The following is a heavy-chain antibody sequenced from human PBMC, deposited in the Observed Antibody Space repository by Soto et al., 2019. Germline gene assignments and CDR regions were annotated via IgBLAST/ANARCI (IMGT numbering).Heavy chain of an antibody. CDR1: DGSIIRSAFY. D-gene: IGHD3-3*01. CDR2: VHYTGST. CDR3: ARQSYYDFWSGYPV. Sequence: PSETLSLTCTVSDGSIIRSAFYWGWIRQPPGKGLEWIGSVHYTGSTYYNPSLKSRVTISVDSSKNHLSLKVSSVTAADTAVYYCARQSYYDFWSGYPVWGKGTTVTVSS. V-gene: IGHV4-39*01. J-gene: IGHJ6*04.